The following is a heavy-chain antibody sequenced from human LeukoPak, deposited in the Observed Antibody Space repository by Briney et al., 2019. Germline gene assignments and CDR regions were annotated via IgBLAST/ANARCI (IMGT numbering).Heavy chain of an antibody. CDR2: ISGSGGST. V-gene: IGHV3-23*01. D-gene: IGHD2-21*02. Sequence: GGSLRLSCAASGFTFSSYAMSWVRQAPGKGLEWVSAISGSGGSTYYADSVKGRFTISRDNSKNTLYLQMNSLRAEDTAVYYCASLAYCGGDCYPDLYGMDVWGQGTTVTVSS. CDR3: ASLAYCGGDCYPDLYGMDV. CDR1: GFTFSSYA. J-gene: IGHJ6*02.